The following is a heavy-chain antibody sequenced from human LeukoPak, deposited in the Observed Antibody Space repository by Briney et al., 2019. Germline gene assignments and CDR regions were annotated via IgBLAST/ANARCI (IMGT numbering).Heavy chain of an antibody. CDR3: ASLRLAAAFY. CDR1: GFTFSNNY. Sequence: GGSLRLSCAASGFTFSNNYMTWVRQAPGKGLEWVANIKQDGSQKYYVDSVKGRFTISRDNAKNSLYLQMNSLRAEDTAVYYCASLRLAAAFYWGQGTLVTVSS. D-gene: IGHD6-13*01. J-gene: IGHJ4*02. CDR2: IKQDGSQK. V-gene: IGHV3-7*01.